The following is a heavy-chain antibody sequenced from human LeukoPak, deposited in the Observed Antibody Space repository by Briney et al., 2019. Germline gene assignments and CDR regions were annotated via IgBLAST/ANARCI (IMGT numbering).Heavy chain of an antibody. V-gene: IGHV3-23*01. D-gene: IGHD6-13*01. CDR3: AKDFRGGYSSPRAAFDL. CDR2: ISGSGGST. Sequence: PGGSLRLSCAASGFTFSSYAMSWVRQAPGKGLEWVSAISGSGGSTYYADSVKGRFTISRDNSKNTLFLQMNTLRPEDTAVFHCAKDFRGGYSSPRAAFDLWGLGTMVTVSA. CDR1: GFTFSSYA. J-gene: IGHJ3*01.